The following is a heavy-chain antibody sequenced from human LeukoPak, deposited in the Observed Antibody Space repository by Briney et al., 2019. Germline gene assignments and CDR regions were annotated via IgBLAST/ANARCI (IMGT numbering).Heavy chain of an antibody. J-gene: IGHJ6*02. D-gene: IGHD6-25*01. Sequence: KTSETLSLTCTVSGGSISSYYRSWIRQPPGKGLEWIGYIYYSGSTNYNPSLKSRVTVSVDTSKNQFSLKLSSVTAADTAVYYSARVRVVAADYYYYYGMDVWGQGTTVTVSS. CDR1: GGSISSYY. CDR3: ARVRVVAADYYYYYGMDV. CDR2: IYYSGST. V-gene: IGHV4-59*01.